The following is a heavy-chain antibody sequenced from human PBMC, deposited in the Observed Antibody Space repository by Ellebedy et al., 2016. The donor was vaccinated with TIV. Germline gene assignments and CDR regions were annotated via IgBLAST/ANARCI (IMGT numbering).Heavy chain of an antibody. J-gene: IGHJ4*02. Sequence: GESLKISCVGSGFTFRKYNMNWVRQAPGKGLEWISHISGSSNTIYYADSVRGRFTISRDNANNSLYLQMNSLRAEDTAFYFCARKRALDSWGQGTLVIVSS. CDR3: ARKRALDS. CDR1: GFTFRKYN. V-gene: IGHV3-48*04. CDR2: ISGSSNTI.